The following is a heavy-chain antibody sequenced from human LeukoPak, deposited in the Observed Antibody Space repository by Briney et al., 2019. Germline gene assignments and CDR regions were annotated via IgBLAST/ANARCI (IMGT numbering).Heavy chain of an antibody. V-gene: IGHV1-2*02. CDR1: GYTFTDYY. CDR2: INPNSGGT. J-gene: IGHJ4*02. D-gene: IGHD3-10*01. Sequence: ASVKVSCKASGYTFTDYYMHWVRQAPGQGLEGMGWINPNSGGTNYAQKFQGRVTMTRDTSISTAYMELSRLRSDDTAVYYCARSLMVGGVIITFGYWGQGTLVTVSS. CDR3: ARSLMVGGVIITFGY.